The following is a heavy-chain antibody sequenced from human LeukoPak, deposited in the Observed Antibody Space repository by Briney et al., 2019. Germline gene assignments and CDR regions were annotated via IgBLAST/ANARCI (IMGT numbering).Heavy chain of an antibody. CDR3: ARDGGSSGPDAFDI. V-gene: IGHV3-48*03. D-gene: IGHD3-22*01. CDR2: ISSSGSTI. CDR1: GFTFSSYE. J-gene: IGHJ3*02. Sequence: QPGGSLRLSCAASGFTFSSYEMNWLRQAPGKGLEWVSYISSSGSTIYYADSVKGRFTISRDNAKNSLYLQMNSLTAEDTAVYYCARDGGSSGPDAFDIWGQGTMVTVSS.